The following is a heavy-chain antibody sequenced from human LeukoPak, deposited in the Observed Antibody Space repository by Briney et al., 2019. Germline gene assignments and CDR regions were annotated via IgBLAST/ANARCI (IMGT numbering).Heavy chain of an antibody. CDR3: ARDRSDRLAVAGTSAFDY. Sequence: GGSLRLSCAASGFTVSDNYMSWVRQAPGKGLEWVSVFYSGGSTRYADSVKGRFTISRDNSKNTLYLQLNSLRAEDTAVYYCARDRSDRLAVAGTSAFDYWGQGTLVTVSS. V-gene: IGHV3-66*01. CDR1: GFTVSDNY. D-gene: IGHD6-19*01. J-gene: IGHJ4*02. CDR2: FYSGGST.